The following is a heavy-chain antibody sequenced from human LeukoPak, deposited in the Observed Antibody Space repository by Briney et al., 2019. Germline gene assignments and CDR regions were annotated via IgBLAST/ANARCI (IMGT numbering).Heavy chain of an antibody. D-gene: IGHD3-22*01. CDR2: ISSSSSYI. Sequence: GGSLRLSCAASGFTLSRNEMNWVRQAPGKGLEWVSSISSSSSYIYYADSLKGRFTISRDNAKNSLYLQMNGLRAEDTAVYYCARELYYDSSGFYFYWGQGTLVTVSS. J-gene: IGHJ4*02. V-gene: IGHV3-21*01. CDR1: GFTLSRNE. CDR3: ARELYYDSSGFYFY.